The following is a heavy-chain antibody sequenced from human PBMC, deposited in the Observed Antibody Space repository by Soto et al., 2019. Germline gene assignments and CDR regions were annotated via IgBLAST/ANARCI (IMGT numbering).Heavy chain of an antibody. J-gene: IGHJ4*02. CDR1: GFTFSSYA. D-gene: IGHD4-17*01. CDR2: ISSNGGST. Sequence: EVQLVESGGGLVQTGGSLRLSCAASGFTFSSYAMHWVRQAPGKGLEYVSAISSNGGSTYYANSVKGRFTISRDNSKNTLYLQMGSLRGEDMAVYYCARGFGTNYGDYEVDYWGQGSLVTVSS. V-gene: IGHV3-64*01. CDR3: ARGFGTNYGDYEVDY.